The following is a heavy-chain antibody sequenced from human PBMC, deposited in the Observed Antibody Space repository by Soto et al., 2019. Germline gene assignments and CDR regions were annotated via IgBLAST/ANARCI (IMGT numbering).Heavy chain of an antibody. CDR2: INPNSGGT. CDR3: ARIGSNVALLLWFGEKAHAFDI. CDR1: GYTFTGYY. V-gene: IGHV1-2*02. J-gene: IGHJ3*02. Sequence: ASVKVSCKASGYTFTGYYMHWVRQAPGQGLEWMGWINPNSGGTNYAQKFQGRVTMTRDTSISTAYMELSRLRSDDTAVYYCARIGSNVALLLWFGEKAHAFDIWGQGTMGTVSS. D-gene: IGHD3-10*01.